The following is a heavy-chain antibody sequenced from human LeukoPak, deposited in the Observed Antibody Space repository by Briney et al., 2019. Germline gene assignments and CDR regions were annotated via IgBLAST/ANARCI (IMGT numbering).Heavy chain of an antibody. D-gene: IGHD2-15*01. CDR1: GFTFSSYW. CDR2: IKQDGSEK. V-gene: IGHV3-7*03. CDR3: ARDRDYSPTWILQH. J-gene: IGHJ1*01. Sequence: QSGGSLRLSCAASGFTFSSYWMSWVRQAPGEGLEWVANIKQDGSEKYYVDSVKGRFTISRDNAKNSLYLQMNSLRAEDTAVYYCARDRDYSPTWILQHWGQGTLVTVSS.